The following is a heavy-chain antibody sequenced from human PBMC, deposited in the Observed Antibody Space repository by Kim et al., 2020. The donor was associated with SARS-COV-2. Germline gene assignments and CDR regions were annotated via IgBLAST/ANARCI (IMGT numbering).Heavy chain of an antibody. CDR2: IRSKANSYAT. D-gene: IGHD2-21*01. CDR1: GFTFSGSA. V-gene: IGHV3-73*01. Sequence: GGSLRLSCAASGFTFSGSAIHWVRQASGKGLAWVGRIRSKANSYATAYAASGRGRVTISRYDSKNTAYLQMNNLKTEATAVYYCTIVPAPPLGLWYFFD. J-gene: IGHJ3*02. CDR3: TIVPAPPLGLWYFFD.